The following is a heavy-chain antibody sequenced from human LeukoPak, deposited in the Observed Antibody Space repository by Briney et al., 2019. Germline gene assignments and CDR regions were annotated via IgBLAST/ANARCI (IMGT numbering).Heavy chain of an antibody. CDR1: GFTFSSYG. CDR2: ISGSGGST. Sequence: PGRSLRLSCAASGFTFSSYGMHWVRQAPGKGLEWVSAISGSGGSTYYADSVKGRFTISRDNYMNTLYLQMNSLRAEDTAVYYCAKPLGYCSSSSCFQYYYYGMDVWGKGTTVTVSS. D-gene: IGHD2-2*01. J-gene: IGHJ6*04. CDR3: AKPLGYCSSSSCFQYYYYGMDV. V-gene: IGHV3-23*01.